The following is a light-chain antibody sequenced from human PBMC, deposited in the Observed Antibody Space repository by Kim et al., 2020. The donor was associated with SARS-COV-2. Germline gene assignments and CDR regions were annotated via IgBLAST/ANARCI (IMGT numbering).Light chain of an antibody. CDR3: QQYDHWPYT. Sequence: ESPGDRVTLSCRASQSVSRNLAWYQQKPGQAPRLLISDASTRATGVPASFSGSGSGTEFSFTISSLQSEDFAVYYCQQYDHWPYTFGQGTKVEIK. CDR2: DAS. J-gene: IGKJ2*01. CDR1: QSVSRN. V-gene: IGKV3-15*01.